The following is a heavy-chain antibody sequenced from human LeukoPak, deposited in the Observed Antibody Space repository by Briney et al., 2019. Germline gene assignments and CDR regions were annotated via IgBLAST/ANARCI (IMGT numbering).Heavy chain of an antibody. CDR3: ARDVVARILEYMDV. CDR1: GYTFTGYF. CDR2: INPNSGGT. D-gene: IGHD6-6*01. J-gene: IGHJ6*03. V-gene: IGHV1-2*02. Sequence: ASVKVSCKASGYTFTGYFMRWVRQAPGQGLEWMGWINPNSGGTDSAQQFQGRVTMTRDTSISTAYMELSRLRSDDTAVYYCARDVVARILEYMDVWGSGATVTVSS.